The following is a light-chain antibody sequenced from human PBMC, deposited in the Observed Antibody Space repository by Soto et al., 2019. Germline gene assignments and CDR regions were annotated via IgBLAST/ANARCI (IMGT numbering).Light chain of an antibody. V-gene: IGLV1-44*01. CDR3: ASWDDSLNGPV. CDR1: SSNIGSNF. J-gene: IGLJ3*02. CDR2: SIN. Sequence: QSVVTQPPSASGTPGQRVTISCSGSSSNIGSNFVSWYQRLPGTAPKLLIYSINQRPSGVPDRFSGSKSGTSASLAISGLQSEDEADYFCASWDDSLNGPVFGGGTKVTV.